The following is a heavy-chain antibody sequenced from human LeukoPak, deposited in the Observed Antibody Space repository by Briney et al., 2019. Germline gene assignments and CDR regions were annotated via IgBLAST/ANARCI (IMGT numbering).Heavy chain of an antibody. CDR1: GFTFSSYG. CDR3: ARGGYSSSWYTLGY. CDR2: MWYDGSNK. Sequence: PGGSLRLSCAASGFTFSSYGMHWVRQAPGKGLEWVAVMWYDGSNKYYADSVKGRFTISRDNSKNTLYLQMNSLRAEDTAVYYCARGGYSSSWYTLGYWGQGTLVTVSS. D-gene: IGHD6-13*01. V-gene: IGHV3-33*01. J-gene: IGHJ4*02.